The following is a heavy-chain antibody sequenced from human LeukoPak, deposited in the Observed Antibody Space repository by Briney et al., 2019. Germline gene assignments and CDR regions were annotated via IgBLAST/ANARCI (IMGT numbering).Heavy chain of an antibody. J-gene: IGHJ4*02. CDR3: ARYGGYGSGSYYNVGVDY. CDR2: INVYNGET. Sequence: GSVNVSCKASGYTFTSYGISWVRQAPGQGLEGMAWINVYNGETYYAQTFQGRVTMTPATSTSTASMELRSLRADDTAVYYCARYGGYGSGSYYNVGVDYWGQGTLVTVSS. D-gene: IGHD3-10*01. CDR1: GYTFTSYG. V-gene: IGHV1-18*01.